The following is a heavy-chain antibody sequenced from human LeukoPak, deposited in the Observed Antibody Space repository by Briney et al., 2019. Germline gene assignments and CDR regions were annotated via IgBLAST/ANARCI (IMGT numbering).Heavy chain of an antibody. CDR2: ISSSGSAI. V-gene: IGHV3-48*03. D-gene: IGHD6-19*01. J-gene: IGHJ4*02. CDR3: VRAKSVRYGSGWPTLFDY. Sequence: PGGSLRLSCAASGFTFSSYEMNWVRQAPGMGLGWLSYISSSGSAIYYADSVKGRLTISRDNAKNSLYLQMNSLRAEDTAVYYCVRAKSVRYGSGWPTLFDYWGQGTLVTVSS. CDR1: GFTFSSYE.